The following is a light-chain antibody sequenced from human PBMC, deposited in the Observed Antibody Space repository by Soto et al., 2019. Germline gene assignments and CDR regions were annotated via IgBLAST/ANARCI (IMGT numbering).Light chain of an antibody. Sequence: KGMTQAPDTLSVCTGESATLSCRASRDVSTNLAWFQQKPGQTPRLVLYGASKRATGIPARFSGSGSGTDSTRTISRLEPEDFAVYYCQQDGSSPRTFGQGTKVDI. CDR3: QQDGSSPRT. CDR2: GAS. J-gene: IGKJ1*01. V-gene: IGKV3-20*01. CDR1: RDVSTN.